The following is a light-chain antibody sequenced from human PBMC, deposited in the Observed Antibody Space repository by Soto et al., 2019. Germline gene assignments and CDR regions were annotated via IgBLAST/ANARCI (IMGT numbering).Light chain of an antibody. V-gene: IGKV3-11*01. CDR3: QQRSNWRIT. Sequence: VMTQSPATLSGSPGEIATLSCRASQSVSTNLAWYQQKPGQAPRLLIYDASNRATGIPARFSGSGSGTDFTLTISSLEPEDFAVYYCQQRSNWRITFGQGTRLEI. J-gene: IGKJ5*01. CDR2: DAS. CDR1: QSVSTN.